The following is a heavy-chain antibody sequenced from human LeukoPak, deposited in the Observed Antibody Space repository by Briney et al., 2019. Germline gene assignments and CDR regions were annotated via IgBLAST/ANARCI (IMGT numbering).Heavy chain of an antibody. V-gene: IGHV3-30*18. CDR2: ISYDGSNK. CDR1: GFTFSSYG. J-gene: IGHJ4*02. Sequence: GRSLRLSCAAPGFTFSSYGMHWVRQAPGKGLEWVAVISYDGSNKYYADSVKGRFTISRDNSKNALYLQMNSLRAEDTAVYYCAKGAMVITFGGDIDEGYYFDYWGQGTLVTVSS. D-gene: IGHD3-16*02. CDR3: AKGAMVITFGGDIDEGYYFDY.